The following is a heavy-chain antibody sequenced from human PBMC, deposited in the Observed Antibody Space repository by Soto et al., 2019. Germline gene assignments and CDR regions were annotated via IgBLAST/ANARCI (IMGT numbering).Heavy chain of an antibody. CDR3: ASGYDFWSGYHKKDYYYYGMDV. D-gene: IGHD3-3*01. J-gene: IGHJ6*02. V-gene: IGHV4-39*01. CDR2: IYYSGST. CDR1: GGSISSSSYY. Sequence: SETLSLTCTVSGGSISSSSYYWGWIRQPPGKGLEWIGSIYYSGSTYYNPSLKSRVTISVDTSKNQFSLKLSSVTAADTAVYYCASGYDFWSGYHKKDYYYYGMDVWGQGTTVT.